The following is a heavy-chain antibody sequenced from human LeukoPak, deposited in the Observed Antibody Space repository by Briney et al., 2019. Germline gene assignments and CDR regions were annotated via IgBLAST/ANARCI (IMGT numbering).Heavy chain of an antibody. Sequence: SETLSLTCTVSGDSISSGDYYWSWLRQPAGKGLEWIGRIYTSGSTNYNHSLKSRVTISVDTSKNHFSLKLTSVTAADTAVYYCARTPNRYCGGDCSHYYYYMDVWGKGTTVTVSS. CDR1: GDSISSGDYY. V-gene: IGHV4-61*02. J-gene: IGHJ6*03. CDR2: IYTSGST. D-gene: IGHD2-21*02. CDR3: ARTPNRYCGGDCSHYYYYMDV.